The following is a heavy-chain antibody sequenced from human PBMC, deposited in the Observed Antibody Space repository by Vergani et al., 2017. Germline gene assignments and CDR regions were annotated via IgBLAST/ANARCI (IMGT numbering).Heavy chain of an antibody. V-gene: IGHV3-53*01. D-gene: IGHD6-19*01. CDR2: ISGSGGST. CDR3: ANRRGWYFDY. Sequence: EVQLVESGGGLIQPGGSLRLSCAASGFTVSSNYMSWVRQAPGKGLEWVSVISGSGGSTYYADSVKGRFTISRDNSKNTLYLQMNSLRAEDTAVYYCANRRGWYFDYWGQGTLVTVSS. J-gene: IGHJ4*02. CDR1: GFTVSSNY.